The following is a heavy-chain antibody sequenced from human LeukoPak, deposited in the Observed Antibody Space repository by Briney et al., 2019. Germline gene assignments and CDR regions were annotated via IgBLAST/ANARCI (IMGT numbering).Heavy chain of an antibody. V-gene: IGHV3-7*01. J-gene: IGHJ4*02. Sequence: GGSLRLSCAASGFTFSSYWMSWVRQAPGKGLEWVANIKQDGSEKYYVDSVKGRFTISRDNAKNSLYLQMNSLRAEDTAVYYCARDPDDVDTAMVNTGGDDYWGQGTLVTVSS. CDR1: GFTFSSYW. CDR3: ARDPDDVDTAMVNTGGDDY. CDR2: IKQDGSEK. D-gene: IGHD5-18*01.